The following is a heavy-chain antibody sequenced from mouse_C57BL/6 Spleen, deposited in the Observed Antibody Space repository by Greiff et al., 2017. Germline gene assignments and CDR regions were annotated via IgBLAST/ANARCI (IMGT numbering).Heavy chain of an antibody. CDR2: IYPGSGST. D-gene: IGHD1-1*01. V-gene: IGHV1-55*01. J-gene: IGHJ2*01. CDR1: GYTFTSYW. Sequence: VQLQQPGAELVKPGASVKMSCKASGYTFTSYWITWVKQRPGQGLEWIGDIYPGSGSTNYNEKFKSKATLTVDTSSSTAYMQLSSLTSEDSAVYYCASPSYYGSSLPYYFDDWGQGTTLTVSS. CDR3: ASPSYYGSSLPYYFDD.